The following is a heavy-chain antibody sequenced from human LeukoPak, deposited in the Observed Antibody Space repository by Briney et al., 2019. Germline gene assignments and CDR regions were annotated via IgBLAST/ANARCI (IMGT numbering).Heavy chain of an antibody. CDR3: ASSVGSSSYIPYYYYYGMDV. Sequence: PSETLSLTCAVYGGSFSGYYWSWIRQPPGKGLEWIGEINHSGSTNYNPSLKSRVTISVDTSKNQFSLKLSSVTAADTAVYYCASSVGSSSYIPYYYYYGMDVWGQRTTVTVPS. D-gene: IGHD2-2*01. J-gene: IGHJ6*02. CDR1: GGSFSGYY. V-gene: IGHV4-34*01. CDR2: INHSGST.